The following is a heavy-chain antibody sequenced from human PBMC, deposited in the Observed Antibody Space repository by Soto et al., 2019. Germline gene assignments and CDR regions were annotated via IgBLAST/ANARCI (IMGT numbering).Heavy chain of an antibody. CDR3: VHSRCGGDCLRPYSSHYYYGMDV. Sequence: QITLKESGPTLVKPTQTLTLTCTFSGFSLNTGGLGVGWIRQPPGKALEWLALIYWDGDKRYSPSLQSRLSITKDTSNNPVVLTMTNMDPVDTATYYCVHSRCGGDCLRPYSSHYYYGMDVWGQGNTVTVSS. CDR1: GFSLNTGGLG. J-gene: IGHJ6*02. V-gene: IGHV2-5*02. D-gene: IGHD2-21*02. CDR2: IYWDGDK.